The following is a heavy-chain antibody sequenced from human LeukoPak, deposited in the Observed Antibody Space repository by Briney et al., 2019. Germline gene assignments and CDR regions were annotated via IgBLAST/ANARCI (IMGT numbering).Heavy chain of an antibody. Sequence: SETLSLTCTVSGGSISSYYWSWIRQPAGKGLEWIGRIYTSGSTNYNPSLKSRVTMSVDTSKNQFSLKLSSVTAADTAVNYCARVPVYDFWSGYSHNWFDPWGQGTLVTVSS. V-gene: IGHV4-4*07. J-gene: IGHJ5*02. CDR1: GGSISSYY. CDR3: ARVPVYDFWSGYSHNWFDP. CDR2: IYTSGST. D-gene: IGHD3-3*01.